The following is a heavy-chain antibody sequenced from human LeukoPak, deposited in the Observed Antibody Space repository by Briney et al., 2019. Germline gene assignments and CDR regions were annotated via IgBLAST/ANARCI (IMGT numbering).Heavy chain of an antibody. CDR2: IWYDGSQK. V-gene: IGHV3-33*01. D-gene: IGHD1-26*01. Sequence: GGSLRLSCAASGFNFSSHGIHWVRQAPGKGLEWVTVIWYDGSQKYYADSVKGRFTISRDNSKNTVNAQMNNLRAEDTAVYYCARADSGSNFLDYWGQGTLVTVSS. J-gene: IGHJ4*02. CDR3: ARADSGSNFLDY. CDR1: GFNFSSHG.